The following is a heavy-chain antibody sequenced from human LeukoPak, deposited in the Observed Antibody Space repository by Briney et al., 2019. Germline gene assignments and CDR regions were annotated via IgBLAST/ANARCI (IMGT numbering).Heavy chain of an antibody. CDR3: ARGDQNFDY. CDR2: IYYRSKWSN. J-gene: IGHJ4*02. Sequence: SQTLSLTCAISGDSVSSKGVWNWIRQSPSRGLEWLGRIYYRSKWSNNYAVSVKSRITINPDTSKNQFSLQLSSVTAEDTAVYYCARGDQNFDYWGQGILVTVSS. D-gene: IGHD5-24*01. V-gene: IGHV6-1*01. CDR1: GDSVSSKGV.